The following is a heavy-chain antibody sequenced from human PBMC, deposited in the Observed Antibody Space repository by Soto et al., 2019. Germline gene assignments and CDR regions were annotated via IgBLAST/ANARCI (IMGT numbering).Heavy chain of an antibody. V-gene: IGHV1-2*04. J-gene: IGHJ5*02. CDR2: INPNSGGT. D-gene: IGHD4-4*01. Sequence: QVQLVQSGAEVKKPGASVKVSCKASGYTFTGYYMHWVRQAPGQGLEWMGWINPNSGGTNYAQKFQGWVTMTRDTCISTAYMELSRLRSDDTAVYYCARMRGYSNYGGIGWFDPWGQGTLVTVSS. CDR3: ARMRGYSNYGGIGWFDP. CDR1: GYTFTGYY.